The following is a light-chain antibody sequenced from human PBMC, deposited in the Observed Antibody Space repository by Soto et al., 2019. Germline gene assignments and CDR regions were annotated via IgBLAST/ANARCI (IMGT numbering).Light chain of an antibody. CDR3: QQRSNWWT. CDR2: DAS. Sequence: EIVLTQSPATLSLSPGGRGTLCCRASQSVSSYLAWYQQKPGQAPRLLIYDASNRATGIPARFSGSGSGTDFTLTISSLEPEDFAVYYCQQRSNWWTFGQGTKVDIK. J-gene: IGKJ1*01. CDR1: QSVSSY. V-gene: IGKV3-11*01.